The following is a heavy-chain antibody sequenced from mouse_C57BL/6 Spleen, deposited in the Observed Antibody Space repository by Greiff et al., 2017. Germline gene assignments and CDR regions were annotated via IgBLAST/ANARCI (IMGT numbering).Heavy chain of an antibody. Sequence: EVMLVESGGGLVQPGGSLSLSCAASGFTFTDYYMSWVRQPPGKALEWLGFIRNKANGYTTEYSASVKGRFTISRANSQSILYLQMNARRAADSATYYCARYSSIYDGYYLDYWGQGTTLTVSS. CDR1: GFTFTDYY. D-gene: IGHD2-3*01. V-gene: IGHV7-3*01. J-gene: IGHJ2*01. CDR2: IRNKANGYTT. CDR3: ARYSSIYDGYYLDY.